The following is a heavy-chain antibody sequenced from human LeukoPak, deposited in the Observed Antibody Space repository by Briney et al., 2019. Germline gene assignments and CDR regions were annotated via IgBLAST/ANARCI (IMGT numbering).Heavy chain of an antibody. CDR3: ARHPQY. Sequence: PGKGLEWIGIIYYTGSTYYNPSLKSRVTISVDTSKNQFSLKLSSVTAADTAVYYCARHPQYWGQGTLVTVSS. V-gene: IGHV4-39*01. J-gene: IGHJ4*02. CDR2: IYYTGST.